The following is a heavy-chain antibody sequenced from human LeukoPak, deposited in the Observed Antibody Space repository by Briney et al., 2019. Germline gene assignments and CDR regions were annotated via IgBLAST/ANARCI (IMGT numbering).Heavy chain of an antibody. Sequence: AASVKVSCKASGYTFTGYYMHWVRQAPGQGLEWMGWINPNSGDTNYAQNFQGRVTMTRDTSISTAYMELNRVRSDDTAVYYCARGPIDHPPHIVLMVYGFDYWGQGTLVTVSS. J-gene: IGHJ4*02. D-gene: IGHD2-8*01. CDR1: GYTFTGYY. CDR2: INPNSGDT. CDR3: ARGPIDHPPHIVLMVYGFDY. V-gene: IGHV1-2*02.